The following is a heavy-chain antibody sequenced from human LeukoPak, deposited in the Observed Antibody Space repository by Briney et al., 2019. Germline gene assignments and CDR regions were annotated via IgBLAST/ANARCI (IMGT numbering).Heavy chain of an antibody. D-gene: IGHD6-13*01. CDR2: INIDGSRT. CDR3: ASESGYTYGA. Sequence: PGGSLRLSCAASGFSFSGYWMHWVRQAPGKGLVWVSLINIDGSRTTYADSVKGRFTISRDNAKNTLYLQMNSLRAEDTAVYYCASESGYTYGAWGQGTLVTVSS. V-gene: IGHV3-74*01. J-gene: IGHJ4*02. CDR1: GFSFSGYW.